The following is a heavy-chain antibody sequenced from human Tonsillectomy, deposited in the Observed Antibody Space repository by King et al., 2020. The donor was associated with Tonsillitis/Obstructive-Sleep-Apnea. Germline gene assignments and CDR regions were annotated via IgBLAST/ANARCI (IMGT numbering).Heavy chain of an antibody. J-gene: IGHJ4*02. D-gene: IGHD5-18*01. Sequence: VQLVESGGGLVQPGGSLRLSCAASGFTFSSYAMSWVRQAPGKGLEWVSGISPSGGSTYYAQSVRGRFTISRDNSKKTLYLQMNRLIAEDTAFYYCANEVVHSGYSYGPPDYWGQGTLVTVSS. V-gene: IGHV3-23*04. CDR3: ANEVVHSGYSYGPPDY. CDR2: ISPSGGST. CDR1: GFTFSSYA.